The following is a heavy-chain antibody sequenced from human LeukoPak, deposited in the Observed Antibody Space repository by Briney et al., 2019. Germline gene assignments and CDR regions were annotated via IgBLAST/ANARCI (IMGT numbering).Heavy chain of an antibody. CDR1: GFTFSSYA. V-gene: IGHV3-9*01. CDR3: AKVTYYDFWSGYPQVSYFDY. Sequence: PGASLRLSCAASGFTFSSYAMSWVRQAPGKGLEWVSGISWNSGSIGYADSVKGRFTISRDNAKNSLYLQMNSLRAEDTALYYCAKVTYYDFWSGYPQVSYFDYWGQGTLVTVSS. D-gene: IGHD3-3*01. J-gene: IGHJ4*02. CDR2: ISWNSGSI.